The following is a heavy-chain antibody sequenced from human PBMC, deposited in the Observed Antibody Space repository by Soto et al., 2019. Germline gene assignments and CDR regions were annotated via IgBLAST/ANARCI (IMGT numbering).Heavy chain of an antibody. CDR3: ARGYGRNFDF. CDR2: IYHSGST. V-gene: IGHV4-30-2*01. J-gene: IGHJ4*02. D-gene: IGHD5-18*01. CDR1: GDSISSGGYS. Sequence: PSETLSLTCAVSGDSISSGGYSWSWIRQPPGKGLEWIGYIYHSGSTYYNPSLKSRVTISVDTSKNQFSLKLSSVTAADTAVYYCARGYGRNFDFWGQGTLVTVSS.